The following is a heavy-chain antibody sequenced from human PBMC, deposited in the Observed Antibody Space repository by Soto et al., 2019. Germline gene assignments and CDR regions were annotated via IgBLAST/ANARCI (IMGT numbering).Heavy chain of an antibody. Sequence: QVQLVQSGAEVKKPGSSVKVSCKASGGTFSSYAISWVRQAPGQGLEWMGGIIPIFGTANYAQKFQGRVTITADKSTSTGYRGVSRLRSEDTAVYYCAGGLRVVAAATLDYWGQGTLVTVSS. CDR2: IIPIFGTA. CDR1: GGTFSSYA. V-gene: IGHV1-69*06. D-gene: IGHD2-15*01. J-gene: IGHJ4*02. CDR3: AGGLRVVAAATLDY.